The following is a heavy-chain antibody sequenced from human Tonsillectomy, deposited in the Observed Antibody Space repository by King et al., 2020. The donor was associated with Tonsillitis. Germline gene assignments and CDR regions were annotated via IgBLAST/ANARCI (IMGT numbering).Heavy chain of an antibody. CDR2: IYSGGNT. Sequence: VQLVESGGGLVQPGGSLRLSCAASGFTVSSNHVSWVRQAPGKGLEWVSVIYSGGNTYYADSVKGRFTISRDNSKNTLYLQMNSLRAEDTAVYYCARGYCSDRSCYPAWFDPWGQGTLVTVSS. CDR3: ARGYCSDRSCYPAWFDP. D-gene: IGHD2-15*01. V-gene: IGHV3-66*01. J-gene: IGHJ5*02. CDR1: GFTVSSNH.